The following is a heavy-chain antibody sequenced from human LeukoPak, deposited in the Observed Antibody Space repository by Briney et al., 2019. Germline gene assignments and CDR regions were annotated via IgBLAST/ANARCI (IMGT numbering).Heavy chain of an antibody. CDR1: GYTFTGSY. J-gene: IGHJ4*02. Sequence: ASVKVSCKASGYTFTGSYIHWVRQAPGQGLEWMGRINPHSGGTDYAQKFQGRVTMTRGTSISTAYMELSRLTSDDSAVYYCARGPYTSGYVFDYWGQGALVTVSS. D-gene: IGHD5-12*01. CDR2: INPHSGGT. CDR3: ARGPYTSGYVFDY. V-gene: IGHV1-2*06.